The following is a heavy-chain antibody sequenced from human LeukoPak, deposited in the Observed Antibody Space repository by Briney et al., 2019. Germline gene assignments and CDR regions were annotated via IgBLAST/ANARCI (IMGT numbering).Heavy chain of an antibody. CDR1: GGTFSSYT. V-gene: IGHV1-46*01. D-gene: IGHD5-24*01. Sequence: GSSVKVSCKASGGTFSSYTISWVRQAPGQGLEWMGIINPSGGSTSYAQKFQGRVTMTRDTSTSTVYMELSSLRSEDTAVYYCASSRDGYNTIENWGQGTLVTVSS. J-gene: IGHJ4*02. CDR2: INPSGGST. CDR3: ASSRDGYNTIEN.